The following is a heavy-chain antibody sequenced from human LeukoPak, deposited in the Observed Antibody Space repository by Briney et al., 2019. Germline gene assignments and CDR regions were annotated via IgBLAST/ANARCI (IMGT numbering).Heavy chain of an antibody. V-gene: IGHV4-59*08. CDR3: AKAKSGYPEY. J-gene: IGHJ4*02. D-gene: IGHD3-3*01. CDR2: VYQTGST. Sequence: SETLSLTCTVSGGSMSSYSWTWIRQPPGKGLEWIGNVYQTGSTYYNPSLKSRVTISVDTSKNQFSLNLTSVTAADTAVYYCAKAKSGYPEYWGQGTLVTVSS. CDR1: GGSMSSYS.